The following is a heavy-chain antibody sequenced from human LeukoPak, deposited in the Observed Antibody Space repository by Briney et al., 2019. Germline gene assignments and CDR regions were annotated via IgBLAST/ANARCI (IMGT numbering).Heavy chain of an antibody. Sequence: GGSLRLSCAASGFTFSSYGMHWVRQAPGKGLEWVAVMSYDGSNKYYADSVKGRFTISRDNSKNTLYLQMNSLRVEDTAVYYCAKDRNIYYYFGMDVWGQGTTVTVSS. CDR1: GFTFSSYG. J-gene: IGHJ6*02. V-gene: IGHV3-30*18. D-gene: IGHD2/OR15-2a*01. CDR3: AKDRNIYYYFGMDV. CDR2: MSYDGSNK.